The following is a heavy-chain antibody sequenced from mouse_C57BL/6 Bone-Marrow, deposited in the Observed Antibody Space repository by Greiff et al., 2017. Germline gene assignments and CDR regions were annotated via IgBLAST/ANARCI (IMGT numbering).Heavy chain of an antibody. V-gene: IGHV1-15*01. CDR3: TSLGRLWLRRGAYVDY. CDR2: IDPETGGT. D-gene: IGHD2-2*01. Sequence: QVQLLQSGAELVRPGASVTLSCKASGYTFTDYEMHWVQQTPVHGLEWIGAIDPETGGTAYKQKFKGKAILTADKSSSTAYMELRSLTSEDSAVNYCTSLGRLWLRRGAYVDYGGQGTTLTVSS. CDR1: GYTFTDYE. J-gene: IGHJ2*01.